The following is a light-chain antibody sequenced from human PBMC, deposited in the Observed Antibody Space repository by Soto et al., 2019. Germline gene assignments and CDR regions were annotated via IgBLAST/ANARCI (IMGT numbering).Light chain of an antibody. V-gene: IGKV3-20*01. CDR2: GGS. CDR1: QSVSSSY. CDR3: QRYGTSPST. J-gene: IGKJ2*02. Sequence: EIVLTQSPGTLSLSPGERATLSCRASQSVSSSYLAWYQQKPGQAPRLLIYGGSSRATGIPDSFIGSGSGTDFTLTISRLEPEDVAVYYCQRYGTSPSTFGQGTKLEIK.